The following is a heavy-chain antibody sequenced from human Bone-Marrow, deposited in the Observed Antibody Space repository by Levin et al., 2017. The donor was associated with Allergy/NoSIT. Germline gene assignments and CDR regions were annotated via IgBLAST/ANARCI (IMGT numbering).Heavy chain of an antibody. V-gene: IGHV3-74*01. CDR2: IDRDGSIT. CDR1: GFTFSTTW. Sequence: LSLTCAASGFTFSTTWMHWVRQPPGRGLEWLSRIDRDGSITNYADCLKGRFTISRDNAKTTLYLQITSLTAEDTAVYYCATAGNYRLDYWGQGTLVTVSS. J-gene: IGHJ4*02. D-gene: IGHD1-7*01. CDR3: ATAGNYRLDY.